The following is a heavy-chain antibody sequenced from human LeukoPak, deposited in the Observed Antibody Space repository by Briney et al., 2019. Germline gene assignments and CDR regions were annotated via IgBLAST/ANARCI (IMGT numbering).Heavy chain of an antibody. CDR1: GYTFTGYY. D-gene: IGHD5-12*01. CDR3: AREGSSAINTNWFDP. J-gene: IGHJ5*02. V-gene: IGHV1-2*02. Sequence: ASVTVSCKASGYTFTGYYMHWVRQAPGQGLEWMGWINPDSGATDYAQKFQGRVTMTRVTSITTAYMELNRLTSDDTAVYYCAREGSSAINTNWFDPWGQGTLVAVSS. CDR2: INPDSGAT.